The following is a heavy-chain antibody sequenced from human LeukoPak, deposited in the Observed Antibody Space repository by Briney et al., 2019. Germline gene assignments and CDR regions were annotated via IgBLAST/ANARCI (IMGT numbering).Heavy chain of an antibody. CDR1: GFTVSNNY. J-gene: IGHJ4*02. D-gene: IGHD3-16*01. CDR3: AGRRVLDASFDY. Sequence: PGGSLRLSCAASGFTVSNNYMGWVRQAPAKGLEWVSVIYSGDNTYYVESVKGRFTISRDNSKNTLFLQMNRLRAEDTAVYYCAGRRVLDASFDYWGQGTLVTVSS. CDR2: IYSGDNT. V-gene: IGHV3-66*02.